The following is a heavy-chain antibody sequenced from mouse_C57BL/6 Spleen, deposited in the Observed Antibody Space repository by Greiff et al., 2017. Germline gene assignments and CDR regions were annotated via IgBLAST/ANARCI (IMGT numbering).Heavy chain of an antibody. CDR2: IDPSDSYT. V-gene: IGHV1-59*01. D-gene: IGHD2-5*01. Sequence: QVQLQQPGAELVRPGTSVKLSCKASGYTFTSYWMHWVKQRPGQGLEWIGVIDPSDSYTNYNQKFKGKATLTVDTSSSTAYMQLSSLTSEESAVYYCARSSYYSNFMDYWGQGTSVTVSS. J-gene: IGHJ4*01. CDR3: ARSSYYSNFMDY. CDR1: GYTFTSYW.